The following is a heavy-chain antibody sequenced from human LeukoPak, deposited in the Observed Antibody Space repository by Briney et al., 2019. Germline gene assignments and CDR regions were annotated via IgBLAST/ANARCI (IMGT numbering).Heavy chain of an antibody. CDR1: GGSISTYY. V-gene: IGHV3-21*01. CDR2: ISSSSSYI. D-gene: IGHD6-13*01. Sequence: ETLSLTCTVSGGSISTYYWCWLRQPPGKGLEWVSSISSSSSYIYYADSLKGRFTISRDNATNSLYLQMNSLRAEDTAVYYCARDYKQLVSYYFDYWGQGTLVTVSS. J-gene: IGHJ4*02. CDR3: ARDYKQLVSYYFDY.